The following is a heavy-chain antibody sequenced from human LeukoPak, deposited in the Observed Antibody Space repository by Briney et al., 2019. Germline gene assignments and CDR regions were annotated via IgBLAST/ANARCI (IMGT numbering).Heavy chain of an antibody. Sequence: GGSLRLSCAASGFTFSSYGMHWVRQAPCKGLEWVAVISYDGSNKYYADSVKGRFTISRDNSKNTLYLQMNSLRAEDTAVYYCAKGGLRYFDWSLPNGGMDVWGQGTTVTVSS. CDR3: AKGGLRYFDWSLPNGGMDV. J-gene: IGHJ6*02. D-gene: IGHD3-9*01. CDR2: ISYDGSNK. CDR1: GFTFSSYG. V-gene: IGHV3-30*18.